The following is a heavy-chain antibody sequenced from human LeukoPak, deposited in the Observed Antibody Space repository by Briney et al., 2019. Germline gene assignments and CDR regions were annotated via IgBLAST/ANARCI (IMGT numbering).Heavy chain of an antibody. CDR3: AAHQLMVRGGSAGFDY. CDR1: GGSISSGGYS. J-gene: IGHJ4*02. D-gene: IGHD3-10*01. Sequence: SQTLSLTCAVSGGSISSGGYSWSWIRQPPGKGLEWIGYIYHSGSTYYNPSLKSRVTISVDRSKNQFSLKLSSVTAADTAVYYCAAHQLMVRGGSAGFDYWGQGTLVTVSS. CDR2: IYHSGST. V-gene: IGHV4-30-2*01.